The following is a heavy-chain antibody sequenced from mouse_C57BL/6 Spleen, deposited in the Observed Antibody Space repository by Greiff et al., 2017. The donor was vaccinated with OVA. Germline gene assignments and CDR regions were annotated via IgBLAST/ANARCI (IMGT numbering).Heavy chain of an antibody. J-gene: IGHJ2*01. Sequence: VQLQQSDAELVKPGASVKISCKVSGYTFTDHSIHWMKQRPEPGLEWIGYIYPRDGSTKYNEKFKGKATLTADKSSSTAYLQLNSLASDDSAVYFCTIEGAYCSNFDVDDWGQGTTLTVSS. V-gene: IGHV1-78*01. D-gene: IGHD2-5*01. CDR2: IYPRDGST. CDR1: GYTFTDHS. CDR3: TIEGAYCSNFDVDD.